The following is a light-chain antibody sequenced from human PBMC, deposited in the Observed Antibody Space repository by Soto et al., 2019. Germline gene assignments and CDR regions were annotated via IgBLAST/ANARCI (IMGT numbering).Light chain of an antibody. Sequence: EIVMTQSPGTLSLSPGERATLSCRASQSVSSSLAWYQQKPGQAPRLLISGASSRATGIPDRFSGSGSGTDFTLTISSLEPEDFAVYYCQQRSSWPPEFSFGPGTKVDIK. CDR1: QSVSSS. J-gene: IGKJ3*01. V-gene: IGKV3-11*01. CDR3: QQRSSWPPEFS. CDR2: GAS.